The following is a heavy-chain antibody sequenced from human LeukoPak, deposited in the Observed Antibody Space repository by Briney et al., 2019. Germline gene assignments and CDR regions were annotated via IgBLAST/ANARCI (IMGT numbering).Heavy chain of an antibody. CDR2: ISWNSGSI. Sequence: GGSLRLSCAASGFTFDDYAMHWVRQAPGKGLEWVSGISWNSGSIGYADSVKGRFTISRDNAKNSLYLQMNSLRAEDTALYYCAKSSSGWYHYFDYWGQGTLVTVSS. CDR3: AKSSSGWYHYFDY. CDR1: GFTFDDYA. D-gene: IGHD6-19*01. V-gene: IGHV3-9*01. J-gene: IGHJ4*02.